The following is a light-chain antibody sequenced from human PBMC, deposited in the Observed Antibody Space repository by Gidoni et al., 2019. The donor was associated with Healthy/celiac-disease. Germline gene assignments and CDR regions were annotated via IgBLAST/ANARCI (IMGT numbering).Light chain of an antibody. CDR3: SSYTSSSTLVV. J-gene: IGLJ2*01. CDR1: SSDVGGYNY. CDR2: DVS. Sequence: LTQPASVSGSPGQSITISCTGTSSDVGGYNYVSWYQQHPGKAPKLMIYDVSNRPSGVSNRFSGSKSGNTASLTISGLQAEDEADYYCSSYTSSSTLVVFGGGTKLTVL. V-gene: IGLV2-14*01.